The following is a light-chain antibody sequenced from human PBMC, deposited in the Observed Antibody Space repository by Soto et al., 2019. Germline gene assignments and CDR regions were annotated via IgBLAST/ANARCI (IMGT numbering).Light chain of an antibody. V-gene: IGKV1-39*01. CDR1: QSISSY. Sequence: DIQMTHSPSSLSASVGDRVTITCRASQSISSYLNWYQQKPGKAPKVLIYAASSLQSGVPSRFSSIGSGTDFTLSISSLQPEDFATYYCQQSYSGPLTFGGGTKVDIK. CDR2: AAS. CDR3: QQSYSGPLT. J-gene: IGKJ4*01.